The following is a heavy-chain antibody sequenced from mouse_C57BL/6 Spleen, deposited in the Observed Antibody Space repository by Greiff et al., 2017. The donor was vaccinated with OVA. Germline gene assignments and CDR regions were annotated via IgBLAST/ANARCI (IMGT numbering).Heavy chain of an antibody. CDR1: GYTFTDYE. J-gene: IGHJ2*02. Sequence: VQLQQSGAELVRPGASVTLSCKASGYTFTDYEMHWVKQTPVHGLEWIGAIDPDTGGTAYNQKFKGKAILTADKSSSTAYMELRSLTSEDSAVYYCTSWYDYDEGGYYFDYWGQGTSLTVSS. V-gene: IGHV1-15*01. D-gene: IGHD2-4*01. CDR3: TSWYDYDEGGYYFDY. CDR2: IDPDTGGT.